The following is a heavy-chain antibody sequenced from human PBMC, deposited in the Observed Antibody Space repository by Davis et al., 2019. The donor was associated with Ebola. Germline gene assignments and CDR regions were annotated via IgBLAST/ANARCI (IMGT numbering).Heavy chain of an antibody. CDR2: ISAYNGNT. D-gene: IGHD2-15*01. CDR1: GYTFTSYG. CDR3: ARDPLRGKPVVAAILSLYYYGMDV. V-gene: IGHV1-18*01. J-gene: IGHJ6*02. Sequence: AASVKVSCKASGYTFTSYGISWVRQAPGQGLEWMGWISAYNGNTNYAQKLQGRVTMTTDTSTSTAYMELSSLRSEDTAVYYCARDPLRGKPVVAAILSLYYYGMDVWGQGTTVTVSS.